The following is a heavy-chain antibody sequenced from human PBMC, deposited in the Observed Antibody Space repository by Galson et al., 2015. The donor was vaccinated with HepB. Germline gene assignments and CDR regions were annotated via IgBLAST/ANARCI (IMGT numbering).Heavy chain of an antibody. CDR2: IKSKTDGGTT. D-gene: IGHD2-2*01. CDR3: TTARGTAHDGGFYCSSTSCNY. J-gene: IGHJ4*02. CDR1: GFTFSNAW. Sequence: SLRLSCAASGFTFSNAWMNWVRQAPGKGLEWVGRIKSKTDGGTTDYAAPVKGRFTISRDDSKNTLYLQMNSLKTEDTAVYYCTTARGTAHDGGFYCSSTSCNYWGQGTLVTVSS. V-gene: IGHV3-15*07.